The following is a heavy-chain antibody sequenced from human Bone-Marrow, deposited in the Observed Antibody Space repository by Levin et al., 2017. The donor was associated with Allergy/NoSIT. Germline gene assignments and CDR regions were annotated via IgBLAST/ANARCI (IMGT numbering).Heavy chain of an antibody. D-gene: IGHD4-17*01. Sequence: GGSLRLSCGASGFTFSSYAMHWVRQGPGKGLEWVAVITYNSDAAFYADSVRGRFTISRDNSKNALDLQMTGLKTEDTGVYYCAGHEYGDWGYFGYWGQGTLVSVSS. V-gene: IGHV3-30-3*01. CDR2: ITYNSDAA. J-gene: IGHJ4*02. CDR1: GFTFSSYA. CDR3: AGHEYGDWGYFGY.